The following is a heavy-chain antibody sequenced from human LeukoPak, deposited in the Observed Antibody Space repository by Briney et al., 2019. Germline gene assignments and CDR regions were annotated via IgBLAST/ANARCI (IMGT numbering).Heavy chain of an antibody. V-gene: IGHV3-23*01. Sequence: GGSLRLSCAASGFTFSNCAMSWVRQTPEKGLEWVSGISGSGSSTYYADSVKGRFTISRDNSENTLSLQMNSLRADDTAIYYCAKSCNSGNCYYNYWGQGTLVTVSS. CDR1: GFTFSNCA. CDR3: AKSCNSGNCYYNY. J-gene: IGHJ4*02. CDR2: ISGSGSST. D-gene: IGHD2/OR15-2a*01.